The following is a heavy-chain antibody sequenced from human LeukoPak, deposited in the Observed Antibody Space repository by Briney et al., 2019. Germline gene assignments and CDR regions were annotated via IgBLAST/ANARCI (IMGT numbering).Heavy chain of an antibody. V-gene: IGHV4-34*01. CDR3: ARGTPPLLWFGESYYFDY. CDR2: INHSGST. J-gene: IGHJ4*02. Sequence: SETLSLTCAVYGGSFSGYYWSWIRQPPGKGLEWIGEINHSGSTNYKPSLKSRVTISVDTSKNQFCLKLSSVPAADTAVYYCARGTPPLLWFGESYYFDYWGQGTLVTVSS. CDR1: GGSFSGYY. D-gene: IGHD3-10*01.